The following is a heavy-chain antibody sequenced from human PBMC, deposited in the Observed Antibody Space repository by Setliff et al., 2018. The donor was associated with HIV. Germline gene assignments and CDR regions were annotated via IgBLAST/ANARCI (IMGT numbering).Heavy chain of an antibody. CDR1: GGSFSGYY. CDR2: VHSNGFK. V-gene: IGHV4-34*01. Sequence: ETLSLTCAVYGGSFSGYYWSWIRQPPGKGLEWIGHVHSNGFKNYNSSLESRVDISVDTSKNQISLKVDSVTAADTAMYFCARGEYYFDYWGQGTLVTVSS. CDR3: ARGEYYFDY. J-gene: IGHJ4*02.